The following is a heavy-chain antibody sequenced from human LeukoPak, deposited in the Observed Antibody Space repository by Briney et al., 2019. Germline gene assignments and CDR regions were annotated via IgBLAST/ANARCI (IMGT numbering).Heavy chain of an antibody. CDR1: GFTFSSYG. CDR3: ARYSSGYSDAFDI. J-gene: IGHJ3*02. D-gene: IGHD3-22*01. Sequence: SGGSLRLSCAASGFTFSSYGFHWVRQAPGKGLEWVAFIRYDGSNKYYADSVKGRFTISRDNSKNTLYLQMNSLRAEDTAAYYCARYSSGYSDAFDIWGQGTMDTVSS. CDR2: IRYDGSNK. V-gene: IGHV3-30*02.